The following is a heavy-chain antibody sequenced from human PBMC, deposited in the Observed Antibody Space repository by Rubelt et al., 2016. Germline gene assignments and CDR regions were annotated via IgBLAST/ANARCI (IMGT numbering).Heavy chain of an antibody. CDR3: ARFPFHF. CDR2: INHSGST. V-gene: IGHV4-34*01. CDR1: GGSFSGYY. Sequence: QVQLQQWGAGLLKPSETLSLTCAVYGGSFSGYYWSWIRQTPGKGLEWIGEINHSGSTNYHPSLTSRVPISVDTSTNQFSLKLSSVTAADTAVYYCARFPFHFWGQGTLVTVSS. J-gene: IGHJ4*02. D-gene: IGHD2/OR15-2a*01.